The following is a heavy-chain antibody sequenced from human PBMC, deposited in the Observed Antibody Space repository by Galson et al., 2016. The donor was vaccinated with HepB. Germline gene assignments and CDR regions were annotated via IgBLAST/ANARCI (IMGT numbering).Heavy chain of an antibody. V-gene: IGHV1-3*01. CDR1: GYTFTNYA. CDR3: AREGSYYTLDY. Sequence: SVKVSCKASGYTFTNYAIHWVRQAPGQGLEWMGWVIPGNGDAKYSQTFQGRVTFARDTSANTAYMELSSLRSEDTAVYYCAREGSYYTLDYWGQGTLVTVSS. D-gene: IGHD1-26*01. CDR2: VIPGNGDA. J-gene: IGHJ4*02.